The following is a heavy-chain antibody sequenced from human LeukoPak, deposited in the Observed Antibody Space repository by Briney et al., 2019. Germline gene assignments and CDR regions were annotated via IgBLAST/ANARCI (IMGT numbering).Heavy chain of an antibody. CDR1: GFTFSNFG. D-gene: IGHD2-15*01. CDR3: ARDHIASSGRRYFDY. V-gene: IGHV3-30*02. CDR2: IRYDASDK. J-gene: IGHJ4*02. Sequence: PGGSLRLSCAAYGFTFSNFGIHWVRQAPGKGLEWVAFIRYDASDKYYVDSVKGRFAISRDNSKNTLYLQMNSLRVEDTAVYYCARDHIASSGRRYFDYWGQGTLVTVSS.